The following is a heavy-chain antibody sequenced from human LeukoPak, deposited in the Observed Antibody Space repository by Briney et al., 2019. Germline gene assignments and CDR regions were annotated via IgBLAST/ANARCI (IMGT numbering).Heavy chain of an antibody. J-gene: IGHJ6*04. CDR2: INHSGST. V-gene: IGHV4-34*01. CDR1: GGSFSGYY. D-gene: IGHD6-19*01. CDR3: ARGWIFAVAAFYYYYGMDV. Sequence: SETPSLTCAVYGGSFSGYYWSWIRQPPGKGLEWIEEINHSGSTNYNPSLKSRVTISVDTSKNQFSLKLSSVTAADTAVYYCARGWIFAVAAFYYYYGMDVWGKGTTVTVSS.